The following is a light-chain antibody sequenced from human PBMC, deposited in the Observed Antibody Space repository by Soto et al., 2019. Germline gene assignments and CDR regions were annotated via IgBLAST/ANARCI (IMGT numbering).Light chain of an antibody. J-gene: IGKJ1*01. Sequence: EIVLTQSPGTLSLSPGARATLSCRPSQSVSSSYLAWYQQKPGQAPRLLIYGASTRATGIPARFSGSGSGTEFTLTISSLQSEDFAVYYCQQYNNWPQTFGQGTKVDI. V-gene: IGKV3-15*01. CDR1: QSVSSSY. CDR2: GAS. CDR3: QQYNNWPQT.